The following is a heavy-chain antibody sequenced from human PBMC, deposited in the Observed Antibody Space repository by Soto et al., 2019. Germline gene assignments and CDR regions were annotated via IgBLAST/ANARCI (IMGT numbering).Heavy chain of an antibody. D-gene: IGHD2-15*01. J-gene: IGHJ3*02. V-gene: IGHV1-69*13. CDR1: GGTFSSYA. CDR3: ARDSGGAAKRSDAFHI. Sequence: SVKVSCKASGGTFSSYAISWVRQAPGQGLEWMGGIIPIFGTANYAQKFQGRVTITADESTSTAYMELSSLRSEDTAVYYCARDSGGAAKRSDAFHIWCPGTMVTVSS. CDR2: IIPIFGTA.